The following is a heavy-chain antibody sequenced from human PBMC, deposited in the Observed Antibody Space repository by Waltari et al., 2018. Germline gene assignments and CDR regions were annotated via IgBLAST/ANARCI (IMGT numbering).Heavy chain of an antibody. CDR1: GFTFRSYS. CDR3: ARDSMGAKVY. D-gene: IGHD1-26*01. V-gene: IGHV3-21*01. CDR2: ISSSSSYI. Sequence: EVQLVESGGGLVKPGGSLRLSCAASGFTFRSYSMNWVRQAPGKGLEWVSSISSSSSYIYYADSVKGRFTISRDNAKNSLYLQMNSLRAEDTAVYYCARDSMGAKVYWGQGTLVTVSS. J-gene: IGHJ4*02.